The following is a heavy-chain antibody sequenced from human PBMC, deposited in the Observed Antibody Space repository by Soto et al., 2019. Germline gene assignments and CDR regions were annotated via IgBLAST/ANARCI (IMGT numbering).Heavy chain of an antibody. J-gene: IGHJ6*04. D-gene: IGHD5-18*01. Sequence: QVYLVQSGAEVRRPGASVKVSCTAFGYILTGYSLHWVRQAPGQGLEWMGWIDPNSGATNPAERFAGRVSMTRDTSISAAYLALSRLRSAGTAVYYCARGYGSSPNMELRFGMDVWGKGTTISVSS. CDR3: ARGYGSSPNMELRFGMDV. V-gene: IGHV1-2*02. CDR2: IDPNSGAT. CDR1: GYILTGYS.